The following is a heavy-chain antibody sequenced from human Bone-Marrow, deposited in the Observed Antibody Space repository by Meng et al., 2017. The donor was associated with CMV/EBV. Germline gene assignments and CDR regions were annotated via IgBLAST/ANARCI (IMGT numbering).Heavy chain of an antibody. CDR1: GFTFDDYA. Sequence: SLKISCAASGFTFDDYAMHWVRQAPGKGLEWVSGISWNSGSIGYADSVKGRFTISRDNAKNSLYLQMNSLRAEDTALYYCAKDRSKEDGMDVWGQGNTVTVYS. D-gene: IGHD3-10*01. CDR2: ISWNSGSI. V-gene: IGHV3-9*01. J-gene: IGHJ6*02. CDR3: AKDRSKEDGMDV.